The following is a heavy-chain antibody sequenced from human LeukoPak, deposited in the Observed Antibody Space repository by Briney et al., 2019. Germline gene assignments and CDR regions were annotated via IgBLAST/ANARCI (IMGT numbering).Heavy chain of an antibody. CDR3: ARDGTNQWRFDY. V-gene: IGHV3-23*01. Sequence: GGSLRLSCAASGFAFNSYAMSCVRQPPGEGLEWGSVISRRDDYTYYADSVKGRFTISRDNTKNSLFLQMDSLRAEDTAVYYCARDGTNQWRFDYWGQGTLVTVSS. CDR2: ISRRDDYT. CDR1: GFAFNSYA. D-gene: IGHD6-13*01. J-gene: IGHJ4*02.